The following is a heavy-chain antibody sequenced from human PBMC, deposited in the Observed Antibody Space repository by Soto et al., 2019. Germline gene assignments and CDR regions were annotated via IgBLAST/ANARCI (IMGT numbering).Heavy chain of an antibody. D-gene: IGHD6-13*01. CDR1: GGSISSGGYS. V-gene: IGHV4-30-2*01. J-gene: IGHJ6*02. Sequence: PSETLSLTCAVSGGSISSGGYSWSWIRQPPGKGLEWIGYIYHSGSTYYNPSLKSRVTISVDRSKNQFSLKLSSVTAADTAVDYCARDSAAGHRYGNYYGMDVWGQGTTVTVPS. CDR3: ARDSAAGHRYGNYYGMDV. CDR2: IYHSGST.